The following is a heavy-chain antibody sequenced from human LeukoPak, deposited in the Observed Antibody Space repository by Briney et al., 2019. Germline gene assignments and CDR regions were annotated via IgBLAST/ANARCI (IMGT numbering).Heavy chain of an antibody. CDR1: GFTFGDYA. V-gene: IGHV3-21*01. D-gene: IGHD3-10*01. J-gene: IGHJ4*02. CDR2: ISSSSSYI. Sequence: GGSLRLSCTGSGFTFGDYAMTWFRQAPGKGLEWVSSISSSSSYIYYADSVKGRFTISRDNAKNSLYLQMNSLRAEDTAVYYCARGVWFGELGFDNWGQGTLVTVSS. CDR3: ARGVWFGELGFDN.